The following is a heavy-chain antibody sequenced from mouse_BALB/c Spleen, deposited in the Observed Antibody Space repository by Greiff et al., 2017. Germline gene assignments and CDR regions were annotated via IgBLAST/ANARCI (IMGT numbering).Heavy chain of an antibody. CDR2: ISYSGST. J-gene: IGHJ1*01. CDR1: GDSITSGY. Sequence: EVQLVESGPSLVKPSQTLSLTCSVTGDSITSGYWNWIRKFPGNKLEYMGYISYSGSTYYNPSLKSRISITRDTSKNQYYLQLNSVTTEDTATYYCARCFGNYPSYWYFDVWGAGTTVTVSS. V-gene: IGHV3-8*02. CDR3: ARCFGNYPSYWYFDV. D-gene: IGHD2-1*01.